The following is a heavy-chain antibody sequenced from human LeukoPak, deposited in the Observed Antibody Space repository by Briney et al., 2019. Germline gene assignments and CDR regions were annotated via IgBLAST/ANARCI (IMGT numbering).Heavy chain of an antibody. CDR3: ARDPGIYGGSFDY. CDR1: GYTFTSYD. Sequence: ASVKVSCKASGYTFTSYDINWVRQATGQGLEWMGWMNPNSGDTGYPQKFQGRVTMTRDTSITTAYMELRSLRSDDTAVYYCARDPGIYGGSFDYWGQGTLVTVSS. CDR2: MNPNSGDT. J-gene: IGHJ4*02. V-gene: IGHV1-8*01. D-gene: IGHD4-23*01.